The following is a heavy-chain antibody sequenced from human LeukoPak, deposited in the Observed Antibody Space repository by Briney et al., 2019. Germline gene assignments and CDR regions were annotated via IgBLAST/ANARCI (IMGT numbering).Heavy chain of an antibody. J-gene: IGHJ4*02. CDR1: GYRFTSYW. Sequence: GESLKISCKTSGYRFTSYWIGWVRQVPDKGLEWMGIMYPGASETRYSSSFQGRVTFSVDKSISTAYLHLNILTVSDNAMYYYVRVRLDCTGGTCRDFDFWGQGTLVSVSS. CDR2: MYPGASET. V-gene: IGHV5-51*01. CDR3: VRVRLDCTGGTCRDFDF. D-gene: IGHD2-8*02.